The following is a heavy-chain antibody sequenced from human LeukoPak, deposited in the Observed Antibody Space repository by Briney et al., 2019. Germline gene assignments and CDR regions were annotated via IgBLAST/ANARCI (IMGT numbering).Heavy chain of an antibody. CDR1: GFTLSKFA. CDR3: AKTFGTIDPFEY. V-gene: IGHV3-23*01. D-gene: IGHD2-2*01. CDR2: ISASGGKT. Sequence: PGGSLRLSCGASGFTLSKFAVSWVRQAPGEGREWVSSISASGGKTYDADSVKGRFTISRDNSKNTFYLDMNSLRADDTAVYYCAKTFGTIDPFEYWGQGTLVTVSS. J-gene: IGHJ4*02.